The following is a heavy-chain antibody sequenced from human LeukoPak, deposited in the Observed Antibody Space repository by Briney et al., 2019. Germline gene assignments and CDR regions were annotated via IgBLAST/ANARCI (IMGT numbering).Heavy chain of an antibody. CDR2: INYTGST. J-gene: IGHJ5*02. CDR3: ARERYYYGGKTWFDP. CDR1: GGSIITSDHY. V-gene: IGHV4-39*07. Sequence: SETLSLTCSVSGGSIITSDHYWGWLRQPPGMGLEWIGSINYTGSTITNPFFKSRVTVPVDTSKTQFSLNLTSVTAAATAVYYCARERYYYGGKTWFDPWGQGTLVTASS. D-gene: IGHD4-23*01.